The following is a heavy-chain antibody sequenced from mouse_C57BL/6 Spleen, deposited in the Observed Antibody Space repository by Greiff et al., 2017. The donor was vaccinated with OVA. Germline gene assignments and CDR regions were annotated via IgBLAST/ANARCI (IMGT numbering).Heavy chain of an antibody. CDR3: AREGLLRVWYFDV. D-gene: IGHD1-1*01. Sequence: QVHVKQPGAELVKPGASVKLSCKASGYTFTSYWMHWVKQRPGQGLEWIGMIHPNSGSTNYNEKFKSKATLTVDKSSSTAYMQLSSLTSEDSAVYYCAREGLLRVWYFDVWGTGTTVTVSS. J-gene: IGHJ1*03. CDR1: GYTFTSYW. CDR2: IHPNSGST. V-gene: IGHV1-64*01.